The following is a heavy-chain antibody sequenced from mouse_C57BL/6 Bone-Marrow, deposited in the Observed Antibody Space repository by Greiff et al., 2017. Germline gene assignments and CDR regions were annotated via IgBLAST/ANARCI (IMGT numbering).Heavy chain of an antibody. V-gene: IGHV1-81*01. CDR1: GYTFTSYG. Sequence: VKLQQSGAELARPGASVKLSCKASGYTFTSYGISWVKQRTGQGLEWIGEIYPRSGNTYYNEKFKGKATLTADKSSSTAYMELRSLTSEDSAVYFCARALYYYGSSGYFDYWGQGTTLTVSS. D-gene: IGHD1-1*01. CDR2: IYPRSGNT. CDR3: ARALYYYGSSGYFDY. J-gene: IGHJ2*01.